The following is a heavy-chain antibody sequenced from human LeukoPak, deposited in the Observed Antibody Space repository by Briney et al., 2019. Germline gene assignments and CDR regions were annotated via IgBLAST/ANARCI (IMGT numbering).Heavy chain of an antibody. V-gene: IGHV4-39*02. Sequence: SETLSLTCTVSGGSISSSSYYWGWIRQPPGKGLEWIGSIFYSGNTYYNPSLKSRVTISVDTSKNHFSLKLSSVTSADTAVYYCARRSSGGGLFDNWGQGTLVTVSS. CDR2: IFYSGNT. J-gene: IGHJ4*02. D-gene: IGHD6-19*01. CDR3: ARRSSGGGLFDN. CDR1: GGSISSSSYY.